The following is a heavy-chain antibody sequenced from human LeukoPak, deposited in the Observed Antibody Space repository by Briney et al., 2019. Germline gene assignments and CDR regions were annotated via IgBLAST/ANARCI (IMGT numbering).Heavy chain of an antibody. CDR1: GFTFSSYS. CDR3: ARGLSIAARPPFDY. CDR2: SSSSSSYI. D-gene: IGHD6-6*01. V-gene: IGHV3-21*01. Sequence: PGGSLRLSCAASGFTFSSYSMNWVRQAPAKGLEWVSYSSSSSSYIYYADPVKGRLTIYRDNDKNSLYLQMDSLRAEDTAVYYCARGLSIAARPPFDYWGQGTLVTVSS. J-gene: IGHJ4*02.